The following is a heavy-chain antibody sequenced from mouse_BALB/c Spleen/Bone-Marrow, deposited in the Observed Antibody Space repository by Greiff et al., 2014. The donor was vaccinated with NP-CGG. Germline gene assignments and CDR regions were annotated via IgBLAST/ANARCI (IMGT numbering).Heavy chain of an antibody. CDR3: ARRYGSSFDY. CDR1: GFNIKDYY. J-gene: IGHJ2*01. CDR2: IDPENGNT. Sequence: ESGAELVRPGALVKLSCKASGFNIKDYYMHWVIQRPEQGLEWIGWIDPENGNTIYDPKFQGKASITADTSSNTAYLQLSSLTSEDTAVYYCARRYGSSFDYWGQGTTLTVSS. D-gene: IGHD1-1*01. V-gene: IGHV14-1*02.